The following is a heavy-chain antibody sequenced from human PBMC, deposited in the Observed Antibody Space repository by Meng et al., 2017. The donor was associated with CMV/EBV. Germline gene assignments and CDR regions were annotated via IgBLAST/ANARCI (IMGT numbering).Heavy chain of an antibody. V-gene: IGHV3-7*01. D-gene: IGHD3-16*01. CDR3: ARDGGSLHPEYYYYGMDV. CDR2: IKQDGSEK. J-gene: IGHJ6*02. CDR1: GFTFSSYW. Sequence: GGSLRLSCAASGFTFSSYWMSWVRQAPGKGLEWVANIKQDGSEKYYVDSVKGRFTISRDNAKNSLYLQMNSLRAEDTAVYYCARDGGSLHPEYYYYGMDVWGQGTTVTVSS.